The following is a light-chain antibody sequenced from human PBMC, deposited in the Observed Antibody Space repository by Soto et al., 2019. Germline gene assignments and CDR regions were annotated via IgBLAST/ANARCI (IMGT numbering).Light chain of an antibody. CDR1: SSDVGAYNS. CDR2: EVS. CDR3: SSYTSSSTPCV. V-gene: IGLV2-14*01. Sequence: QSVLTQPASVSGSPGQSITISCTGTSSDVGAYNSVSWYQQHPGKAPKLMIYEVSNRPSGVSNRFSGSKSGNTASLTISGLQAEDEADYYCSSYTSSSTPCVFGTGT. J-gene: IGLJ1*01.